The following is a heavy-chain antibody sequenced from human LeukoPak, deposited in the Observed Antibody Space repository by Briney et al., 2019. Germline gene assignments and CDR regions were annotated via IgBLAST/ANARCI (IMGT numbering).Heavy chain of an antibody. V-gene: IGHV4-39*07. J-gene: IGHJ5*02. Sequence: PSETLSLTCTVSGGSISSSSYYWSWIRQPPGKGLEWIGEINHSGSTNYNPSLKSRVTISVDTSKNQFSLKLSSVTAADTAVYYCARGDSSGWYVFDPWGQGTLVTVSS. D-gene: IGHD6-19*01. CDR3: ARGDSSGWYVFDP. CDR2: INHSGST. CDR1: GGSISSSSYY.